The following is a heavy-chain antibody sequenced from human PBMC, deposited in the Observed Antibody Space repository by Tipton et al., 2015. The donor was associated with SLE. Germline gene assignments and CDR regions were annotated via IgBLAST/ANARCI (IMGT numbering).Heavy chain of an antibody. V-gene: IGHV3-30*04. CDR1: GFTFSSYV. CDR3: ARGEPLWYEAFDY. D-gene: IGHD5-18*01. CDR2: ISYDGSNK. J-gene: IGHJ4*02. Sequence: RSVRLSCAASGFTFSSYVMHWVRQAPGKGLEWVAVISYDGSNKYYADSVKGRFTISRDNSKNTLYLQMNSLRAEDTAVYYCARGEPLWYEAFDYWGQGTLVTVSS.